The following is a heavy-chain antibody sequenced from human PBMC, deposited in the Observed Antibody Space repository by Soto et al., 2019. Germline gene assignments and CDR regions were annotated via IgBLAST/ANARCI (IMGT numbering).Heavy chain of an antibody. CDR1: AFSLSSSW. CDR3: AVRSCTSAACLGASYKCFDF. CDR2: IKPDGGEK. V-gene: IGHV3-7*03. Sequence: GGSLRPPCGASAFSLSSSWMTWPRQGPGKAPEWVANIKPDGGEKFYVDSVKGRFTVSRDNGKNALYLQMNSLKDEDTAVYFCAVRSCTSAACLGASYKCFDFWGPGTLVTVSS. J-gene: IGHJ4*02. D-gene: IGHD2-8*02.